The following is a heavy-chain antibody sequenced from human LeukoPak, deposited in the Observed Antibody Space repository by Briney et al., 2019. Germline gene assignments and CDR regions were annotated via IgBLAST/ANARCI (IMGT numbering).Heavy chain of an antibody. CDR2: INHSGST. D-gene: IGHD1-26*01. J-gene: IGHJ4*02. CDR3: ARGYSYFDY. CDR1: GGSFSGYY. V-gene: IGHV4-34*01. Sequence: SETLSLTCAVYGGSFSGYYWSWIRQPPGKGLEWIGEINHSGSTNYNPSLKSRVTIPVDTSKNQFSLKLSSVTAADTAVYYYARGYSYFDYWGQGTLVTVSS.